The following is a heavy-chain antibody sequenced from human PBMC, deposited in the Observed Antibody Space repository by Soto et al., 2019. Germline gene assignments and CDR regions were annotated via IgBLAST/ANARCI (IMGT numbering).Heavy chain of an antibody. CDR1: GYTFTGYY. Sequence: ASVKVSCKASGYTFTGYYMHWVRQAPGQGLEWMGWINPNSGGTNYAQKFQGRVTMTRDTSISTAYMELSRLRSDDTAVYYCARGITMVRGVIMTYYYYYDMDVWGQGTTVTVS. V-gene: IGHV1-2*02. CDR3: ARGITMVRGVIMTYYYYYDMDV. J-gene: IGHJ6*02. CDR2: INPNSGGT. D-gene: IGHD3-10*01.